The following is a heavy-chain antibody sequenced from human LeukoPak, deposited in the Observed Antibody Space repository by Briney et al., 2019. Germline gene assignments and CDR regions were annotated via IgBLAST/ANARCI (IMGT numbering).Heavy chain of an antibody. CDR1: GGSISSSSYY. CDR2: IYYSGST. D-gene: IGHD3-22*01. J-gene: IGHJ4*02. V-gene: IGHV4-39*07. CDR3: ARAMTSYYYDSSGRSFDY. Sequence: PSETLSLTCTVSGGSISSSSYYWGWIRQPPGKGLEWIGSIYYSGSTYYNPSLKSRVTISVDTSKNQFSLKLSSVTAADTAVYYCARAMTSYYYDSSGRSFDYRGQGTLVTVSS.